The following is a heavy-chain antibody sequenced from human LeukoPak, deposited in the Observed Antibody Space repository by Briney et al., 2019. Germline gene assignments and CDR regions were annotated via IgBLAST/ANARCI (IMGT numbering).Heavy chain of an antibody. V-gene: IGHV3-7*01. CDR3: VKANEGIAAAGGYFDY. Sequence: GGSLRLSCAVSGFTFSTYWMNWVRQAPGKGPEWVANIKPDGSEKYYVDSVKGRFTISRDNAKNSLYLQMNSLRAEDTAVYYCVKANEGIAAAGGYFDYWGQGTLVTVSS. CDR1: GFTFSTYW. D-gene: IGHD6-13*01. J-gene: IGHJ4*02. CDR2: IKPDGSEK.